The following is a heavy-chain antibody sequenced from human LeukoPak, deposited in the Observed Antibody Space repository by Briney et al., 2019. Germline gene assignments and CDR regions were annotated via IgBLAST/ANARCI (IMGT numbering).Heavy chain of an antibody. D-gene: IGHD3-10*01. CDR3: ARMDYGSGSYFRYYFDY. V-gene: IGHV4-59*01. J-gene: IGHJ4*02. Sequence: SATLSLTCTVSGGSISSYYWSWIRQPPGKGLEWIGYIYYSGSTNYNPSLKSRVTISVDTSKNQFSLKLSSVTAADTAVYYCARMDYGSGSYFRYYFDYWGQGTLVTVSS. CDR2: IYYSGST. CDR1: GGSISSYY.